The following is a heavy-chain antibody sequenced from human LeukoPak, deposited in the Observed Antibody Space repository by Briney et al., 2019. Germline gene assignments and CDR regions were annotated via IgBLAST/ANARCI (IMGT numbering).Heavy chain of an antibody. V-gene: IGHV4-59*08. D-gene: IGHD2-8*02. Sequence: PSETLSLTCSVSGGSINTYYWSWIRQPPGKGLEWIGYISYSGHTNYNPSLKNRVTMSVDTSKYQFSLKVSSVTAADTALYYCARRSTSGGEFDYWGQGTLVTVSS. CDR3: ARRSTSGGEFDY. CDR1: GGSINTYY. J-gene: IGHJ4*02. CDR2: ISYSGHT.